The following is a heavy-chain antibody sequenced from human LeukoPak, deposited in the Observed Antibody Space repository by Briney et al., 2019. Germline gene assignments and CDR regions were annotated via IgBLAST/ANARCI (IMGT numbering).Heavy chain of an antibody. Sequence: SETLSLTCTVSSCTISSYYWSWIRQPPGKGLEWIGYIYYSGSTNYNPSLKSRVTISVDTSKNQFSLKLNSVTTADTAVYYCARGKTYYDISNDAFDIWGQGTMVTVSS. CDR3: ARGKTYYDISNDAFDI. J-gene: IGHJ3*02. D-gene: IGHD3-22*01. CDR2: IYYSGST. V-gene: IGHV4-59*01. CDR1: SCTISSYY.